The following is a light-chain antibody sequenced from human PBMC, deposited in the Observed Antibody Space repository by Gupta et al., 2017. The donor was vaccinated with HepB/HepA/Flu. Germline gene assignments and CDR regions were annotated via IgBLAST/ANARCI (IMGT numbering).Light chain of an antibody. Sequence: EIVLTQSPATLSLSPGEGATLFCRASQSASSHLAWYQQKPGQAPRLLIDDASNRATGIPARFSGSGSGTDFTLTISSLEPEDFAIYYCQQRNEWPLTFGQGTRVEIK. CDR2: DAS. CDR1: QSASSH. J-gene: IGKJ5*01. V-gene: IGKV3-11*01. CDR3: QQRNEWPLT.